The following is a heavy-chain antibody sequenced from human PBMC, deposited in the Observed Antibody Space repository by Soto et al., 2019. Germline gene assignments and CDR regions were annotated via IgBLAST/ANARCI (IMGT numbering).Heavy chain of an antibody. CDR1: GFTFSNYA. V-gene: IGHV3-30-3*01. Sequence: QVQLVESGGGVVQPGRSLRLSCAASGFTFSNYAMYWVRQAPGKGLEWVAVISYDGNNKYYADSVKGRFTISRDNSKNTLYLQLKRLRAEDTAVYYCARAGCDGGTCYTLVGLRYGMDVWGQGTTVTVSS. CDR3: ARAGCDGGTCYTLVGLRYGMDV. J-gene: IGHJ6*02. D-gene: IGHD2-15*01. CDR2: ISYDGNNK.